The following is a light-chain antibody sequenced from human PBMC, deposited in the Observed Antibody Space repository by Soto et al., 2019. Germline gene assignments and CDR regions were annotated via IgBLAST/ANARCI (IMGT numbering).Light chain of an antibody. CDR1: QSISSW. CDR3: QQYNSYSPTT. J-gene: IGKJ1*01. V-gene: IGKV1-5*03. CDR2: KAS. Sequence: DIQMTQSPSTLSASVGDRVTITCRASQSISSWLAWYQQKPGKAPKLLIYKASSLESGVPSRFSCSGSGTEFTLTISSLQPDDFATYYCQQYNSYSPTTFGQGTKVEIK.